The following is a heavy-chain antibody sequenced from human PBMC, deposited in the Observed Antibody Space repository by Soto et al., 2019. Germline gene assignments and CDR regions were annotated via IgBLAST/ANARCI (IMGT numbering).Heavy chain of an antibody. CDR1: GFTFNTYD. CDR3: ARRSVTTYHFFDY. Sequence: EVQLVESGGGLVKPGGSLRLSCAASGFTFNTYDMDWVRQAPWKGLEWVSSINKASIYIYYADSVRGRFTISRDNAKNSLYLQINSLRVEDTAVYYCARRSVTTYHFFDYWGQGTLVTVSS. V-gene: IGHV3-21*01. CDR2: INKASIYI. J-gene: IGHJ4*02. D-gene: IGHD4-17*01.